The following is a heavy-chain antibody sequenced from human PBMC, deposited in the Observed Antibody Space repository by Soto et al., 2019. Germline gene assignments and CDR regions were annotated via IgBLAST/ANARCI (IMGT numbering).Heavy chain of an antibody. D-gene: IGHD6-6*01. J-gene: IGHJ6*03. CDR2: ISSNGVGT. CDR3: TRRARPDFYYMDV. Sequence: SLRLSCAASGFTLSGYAMDWVRQAPGKGLEYVSGISSNGVGTYYANSVQGRFTISRDNSKNTVYLQMGSLRPEDMAVYYCTRRARPDFYYMDVWGKGTTVTVSS. CDR1: GFTLSGYA. V-gene: IGHV3-64*01.